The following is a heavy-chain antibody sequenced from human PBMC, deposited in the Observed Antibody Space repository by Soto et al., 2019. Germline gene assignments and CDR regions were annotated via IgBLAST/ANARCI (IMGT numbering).Heavy chain of an antibody. D-gene: IGHD3-16*02. CDR2: VTGDGVTT. CDR3: AKRLSYYFDS. CDR1: GLTFSNYA. V-gene: IGHV3-23*01. Sequence: EVQLLESGGALLQPGGSLRLSCAASGLTFSNYAMIWVRQAPGKGLEWVSTVTGDGVTTSYADSVKGRFTISRDNSKNTLYLQMSGLRADDTAVYYCAKRLSYYFDSWGHGTLVTVSS. J-gene: IGHJ4*01.